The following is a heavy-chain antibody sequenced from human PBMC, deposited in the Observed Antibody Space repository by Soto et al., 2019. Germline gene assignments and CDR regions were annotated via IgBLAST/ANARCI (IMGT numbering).Heavy chain of an antibody. D-gene: IGHD2-2*01. CDR2: ISGSGGST. CDR3: AKGRVVVPAAMSAPFDY. V-gene: IGHV3-23*01. Sequence: GGSLRLSCAASGFTFSSYAMSWVRQAPGKGLEWVSAISGSGGSTYYADSVKGRFTISRDNSKNTLYLQMNSLRAEDTAVYYCAKGRVVVPAAMSAPFDYWGQGTLVTVSS. J-gene: IGHJ4*02. CDR1: GFTFSSYA.